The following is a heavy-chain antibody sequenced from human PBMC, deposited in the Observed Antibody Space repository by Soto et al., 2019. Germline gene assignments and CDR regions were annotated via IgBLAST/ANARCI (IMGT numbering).Heavy chain of an antibody. Sequence: SETLSLTCTVSGGSISSSSYYWGWIRQPPGKGLEWIGSIYYSGSTYYNPSLKSRVTISVDTSKNQFSLKLSSVTAADTAVYYCARHPRDSSGYYIYYFDYWGQGTLVTVSS. CDR1: GGSISSSSYY. CDR2: IYYSGST. V-gene: IGHV4-39*01. CDR3: ARHPRDSSGYYIYYFDY. D-gene: IGHD3-22*01. J-gene: IGHJ4*02.